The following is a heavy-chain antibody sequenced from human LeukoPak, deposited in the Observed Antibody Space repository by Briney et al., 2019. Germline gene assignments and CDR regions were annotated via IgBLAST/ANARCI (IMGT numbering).Heavy chain of an antibody. J-gene: IGHJ4*02. CDR1: GFIFNNYA. D-gene: IGHD3-10*01. Sequence: GGSLRLSCAASGFIFNNYALSWVRQAPGKGLEWVAVISYDGSNKYYADSVKGRFTISRDNSKNTLYLQMNSLRAEDTAVYYCAKDSKRYYYGSGSYPESDYWGQGTLVTVSS. CDR2: ISYDGSNK. V-gene: IGHV3-30*18. CDR3: AKDSKRYYYGSGSYPESDY.